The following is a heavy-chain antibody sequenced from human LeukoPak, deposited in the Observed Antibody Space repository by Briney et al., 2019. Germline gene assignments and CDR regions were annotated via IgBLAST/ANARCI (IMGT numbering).Heavy chain of an antibody. V-gene: IGHV1-46*01. CDR1: GYTFTSYY. CDR3: EAAGTRNPTNAFDI. Sequence: ASVKVSCKASGYTFTSYYMHWVRPAPGQGLEWMGIINPSGGSTSYAQKFQGRVTMTRGTSTSTVYMELSSLRSEDTAVYYCEAAGTRNPTNAFDIWGQGTMVTVSS. J-gene: IGHJ3*02. D-gene: IGHD6-13*01. CDR2: INPSGGST.